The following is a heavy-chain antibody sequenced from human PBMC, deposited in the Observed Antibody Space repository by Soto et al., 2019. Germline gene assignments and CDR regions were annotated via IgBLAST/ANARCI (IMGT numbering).Heavy chain of an antibody. V-gene: IGHV1-69*01. D-gene: IGHD4-17*01. J-gene: IGHJ6*02. CDR1: GGTFTSFA. CDR2: IIPLFGTT. CDR3: ARETTTVTRDYFYYGMDV. Sequence: QVQLVQSGAEVKKPGSSVKVSCKASGGTFTSFAISWVRQAPGKGLEWMGEIIPLFGTTSYAQKFQGRVTITADESTTTAYMELSSLRSEDSAVYYCARETTTVTRDYFYYGMDVWGQGTTVTVSS.